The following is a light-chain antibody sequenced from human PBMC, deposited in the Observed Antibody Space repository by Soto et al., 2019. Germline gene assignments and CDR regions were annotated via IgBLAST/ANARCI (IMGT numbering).Light chain of an antibody. V-gene: IGKV3D-20*02. CDR3: QQRSNWL. Sequence: EIVLTQYTGTLSLSPGERSTLSVRASQSVSNNYLAWYQQKPGQAPRLLIYGASNRATGIPDRFSGSGSGTDFTLTISSLEPEDSAVYYCQQRSNWLFGPGTMVDIK. J-gene: IGKJ3*01. CDR2: GAS. CDR1: QSVSNNY.